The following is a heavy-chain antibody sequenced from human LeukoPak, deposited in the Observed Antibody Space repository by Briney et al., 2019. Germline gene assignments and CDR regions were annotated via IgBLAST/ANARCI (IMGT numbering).Heavy chain of an antibody. CDR1: GFTFSSYS. CDR2: ISSSSSTI. J-gene: IGHJ4*02. Sequence: PGGSLRLSCAASGFTFSSYSMNWVRQAPGKGLEWVSYISSSSSTIYYADSVKGRFTISRDNAKNSLYLQMNSLRAEDTAVYYCARESVAGPEVFFDYWGQGTLVTVSS. V-gene: IGHV3-48*04. D-gene: IGHD6-19*01. CDR3: ARESVAGPEVFFDY.